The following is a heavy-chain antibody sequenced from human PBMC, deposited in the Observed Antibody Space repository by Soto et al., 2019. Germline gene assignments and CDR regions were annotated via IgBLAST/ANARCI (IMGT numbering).Heavy chain of an antibody. Sequence: SVKVSCKASVYTFTGYYFHWVREAPGQGLEWMGWINPETGGTSYAQKFQGRVTLSRDTSINTAYLEVSRLRFDDAAVYFCARERYQVISDGMDVWGQGTTVTASS. J-gene: IGHJ6*02. CDR2: INPETGGT. V-gene: IGHV1-2*02. D-gene: IGHD2-2*01. CDR3: ARERYQVISDGMDV. CDR1: VYTFTGYY.